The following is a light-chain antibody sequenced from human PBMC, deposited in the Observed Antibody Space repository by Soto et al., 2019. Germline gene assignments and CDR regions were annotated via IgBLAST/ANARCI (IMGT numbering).Light chain of an antibody. CDR1: QTVSGSY. CDR3: QQYASSPPT. J-gene: IGKJ4*01. V-gene: IGKV3-20*01. CDR2: GTT. Sequence: EIVLTQSPGTVSLSPGETASLSCRASQTVSGSYLAWYQQKPGQAPRLLIYGTTTRATGVPDKFSGGGSGTAFTLTISGLESEDFALYTFQQYASSPPTFGGGTKVEIK.